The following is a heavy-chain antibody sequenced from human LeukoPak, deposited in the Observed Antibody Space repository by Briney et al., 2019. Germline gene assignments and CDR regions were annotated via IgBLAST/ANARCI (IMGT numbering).Heavy chain of an antibody. CDR2: MSSSGSDS. CDR3: VRGRTSGFDSGGDF. Sequence: PGGSLRLSCAASGFSFSSYAMSWVRQAPGKGLEWISYMSSSGSDSHYADSVRGRFTISRDNAKNSLYLHMNNLRADDTAIYYCVRGRTSGFDSGGDFWGQGTLVTVSS. CDR1: GFSFSSYA. V-gene: IGHV3-21*05. J-gene: IGHJ4*02. D-gene: IGHD5-12*01.